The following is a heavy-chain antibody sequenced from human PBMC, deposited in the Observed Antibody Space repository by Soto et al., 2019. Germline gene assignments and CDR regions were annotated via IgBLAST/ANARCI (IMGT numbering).Heavy chain of an antibody. J-gene: IGHJ5*02. D-gene: IGHD6-13*01. CDR3: ARDLRGMAAGTAANWFDP. CDR1: GYTFTSYA. CDR2: INAGNGNT. Sequence: NVSCKASGYTFTSYAMHWVRQAPGQRLEWMGWINAGNGNTKYSQKFQGRVTITRDTSASTAYMELSSLRSEDTAVYYCARDLRGMAAGTAANWFDPWGQGTLVTVSS. V-gene: IGHV1-3*01.